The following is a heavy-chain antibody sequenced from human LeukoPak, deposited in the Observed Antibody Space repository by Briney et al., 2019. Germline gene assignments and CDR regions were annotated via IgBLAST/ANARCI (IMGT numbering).Heavy chain of an antibody. V-gene: IGHV3-23*01. CDR2: ISGSGGST. D-gene: IGHD5-12*01. J-gene: IGHJ6*02. CDR1: GFTFSSYA. Sequence: GGSLRLACAGSGFTFSSYAMGWVRQAPGKGLEWVSGISGSGGSTYYADSVKGRFTISRDNSKNTLYLQMNSLRAEDTAVYYCAKGVVATSRRDGMGVWGQGTTVTVSS. CDR3: AKGVVATSRRDGMGV.